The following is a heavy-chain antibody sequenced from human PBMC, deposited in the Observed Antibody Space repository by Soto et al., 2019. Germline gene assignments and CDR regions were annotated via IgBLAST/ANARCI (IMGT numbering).Heavy chain of an antibody. CDR2: INHSGST. CDR3: ARDRVVVTAIRNYYNGMDV. CDR1: GGSFSGYY. Sequence: PSETLSLTCAVYGGSFSGYYWSWIRQPPGKGLEWIGEINHSGSTNYNPSLKSRVTISVDTSKNQFSLKLSSVTAADTAVYYCARDRVVVTAIRNYYNGMDVWGQGTTVTVSS. D-gene: IGHD2-21*02. J-gene: IGHJ6*02. V-gene: IGHV4-34*01.